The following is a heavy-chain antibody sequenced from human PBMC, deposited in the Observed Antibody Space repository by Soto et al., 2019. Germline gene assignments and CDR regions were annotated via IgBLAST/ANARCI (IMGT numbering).Heavy chain of an antibody. CDR2: IYTTGTT. CDR1: GGSISNSY. CDR3: ARDVSDGYDFDQ. J-gene: IGHJ4*02. D-gene: IGHD1-1*01. V-gene: IGHV4-4*07. Sequence: QVHLQESGPGLVKPSETLSLTCSVSGGSISNSYWSWIRQPAGKGLEWIGRIYTTGTTNYNPSLKSRVTLSLDTYKNQFSLKVSSVTAADTAMYYCARDVSDGYDFDQWGQGTLVTVSS.